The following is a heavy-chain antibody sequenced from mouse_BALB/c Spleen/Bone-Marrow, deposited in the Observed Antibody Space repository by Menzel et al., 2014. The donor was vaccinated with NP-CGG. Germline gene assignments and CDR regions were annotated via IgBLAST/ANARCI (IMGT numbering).Heavy chain of an antibody. CDR1: GFTFTDYY. J-gene: IGHJ2*01. CDR3: ARDKGRVFFDY. CDR2: IRNKANGYTT. Sequence: EVKLVESGGGLVQPGGSPRLSCATSGFTFTDYYMNWVRQPPGKALEWLGFIRNKANGYTTEYSASVKSRFTISRDNSQNILYLQMNTLRVDDSATYYCARDKGRVFFDYWGQGTTLTVSS. V-gene: IGHV7-3*02.